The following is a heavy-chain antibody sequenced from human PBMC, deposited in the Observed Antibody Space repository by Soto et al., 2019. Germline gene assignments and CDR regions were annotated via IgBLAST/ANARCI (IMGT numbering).Heavy chain of an antibody. Sequence: QVQLQQWGAGLLKPSETLSLTCAVYGGSFSGYYWSWIRQPPGKGLEWIGEINHSGSTNYNPSLKSRVTISVDTSKNQFSLKLSSVTAADTAVYYCARRPSGTIHRYFDYLGQGTLVTVSS. D-gene: IGHD6-13*01. V-gene: IGHV4-34*01. CDR2: INHSGST. CDR3: ARRPSGTIHRYFDY. J-gene: IGHJ4*02. CDR1: GGSFSGYY.